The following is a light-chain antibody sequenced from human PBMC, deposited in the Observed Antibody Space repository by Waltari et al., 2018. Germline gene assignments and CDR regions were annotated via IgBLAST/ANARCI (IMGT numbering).Light chain of an antibody. CDR1: QSVSSY. CDR2: DAS. J-gene: IGKJ1*01. Sequence: EIVLTQSPATLSLSPGERATISCRASQSVSSYLAWYQQKPGQAPRLLIYDASNRATGIPARFSGSGSGTDFTLTISSLEPEDFAVYYCQQRSNWPQWTFGQGTKVEIK. CDR3: QQRSNWPQWT. V-gene: IGKV3-11*01.